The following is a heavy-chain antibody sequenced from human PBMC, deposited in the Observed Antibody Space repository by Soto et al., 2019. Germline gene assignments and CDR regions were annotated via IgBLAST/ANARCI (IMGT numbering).Heavy chain of an antibody. CDR2: IIPISGTA. V-gene: IGHV1-69*01. CDR3: ASSQGSSTSLEIYYYYYYGMDV. Sequence: QVQLVQSGAEVKKPGSSVKVSCKASGGTFSSYAISWVRQAPGQGLEWMGGIIPISGTANYAQKFQGRVTITADESTSTAYMELSSPRPEDTAVYYCASSQGSSTSLEIYYYYYYGMDVWGQGTTVTVSS. CDR1: GGTFSSYA. D-gene: IGHD2-2*01. J-gene: IGHJ6*02.